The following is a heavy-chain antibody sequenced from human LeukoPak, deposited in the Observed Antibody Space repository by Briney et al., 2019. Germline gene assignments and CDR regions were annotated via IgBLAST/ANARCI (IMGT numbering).Heavy chain of an antibody. D-gene: IGHD3-10*01. V-gene: IGHV3-21*06. CDR2: TDTSGNYI. CDR3: ARGRSITLLRGVAMSDGFDI. J-gene: IGHJ3*02. CDR1: GFTFSNYG. Sequence: GGSLRLSCEASGFTFSNYGMNWVRQAPGKGLEWVSFTDTSGNYIYYGDSVKGRFTISRDNARNLLFLQMNGLRAEDTAVYYWARGRSITLLRGVAMSDGFDIWGQGAMVAVSS.